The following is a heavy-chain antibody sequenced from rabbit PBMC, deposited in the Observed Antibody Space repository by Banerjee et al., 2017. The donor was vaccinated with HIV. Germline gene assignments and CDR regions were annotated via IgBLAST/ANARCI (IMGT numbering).Heavy chain of an antibody. J-gene: IGHJ3*01. D-gene: IGHD8-1*01. Sequence: QQQLEESGGGLVKPGGTLTLTCKASGFSFSSSYWIYWVRQAPGKGLEWIACIYAGSGGSTYYASWAKGRFTISETSSTTVTLQMTSLTAADTATYFCARDQYAGDAGGSSDLWGQGTLVTVS. CDR2: IYAGSGGST. CDR1: GFSFSSSYW. CDR3: ARDQYAGDAGGSSDL. V-gene: IGHV1S45*01.